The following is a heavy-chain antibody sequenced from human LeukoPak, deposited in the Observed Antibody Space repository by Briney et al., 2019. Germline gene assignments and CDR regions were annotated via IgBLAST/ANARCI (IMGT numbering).Heavy chain of an antibody. D-gene: IGHD3-22*01. CDR3: TTDADYYDSSGSLGY. CDR2: IKSKTDGGTT. CDR1: GFTFSNAW. V-gene: IGHV3-15*01. Sequence: GGSLRLSCAASGFTFSNAWMSWVRQAPGKGLEWVGRIKSKTDGGTTDYAAPVKGRFTISRDDSKNTLYLQMNSLETEDTAVYYCTTDADYYDSSGSLGYWGQGTLVTVSS. J-gene: IGHJ4*02.